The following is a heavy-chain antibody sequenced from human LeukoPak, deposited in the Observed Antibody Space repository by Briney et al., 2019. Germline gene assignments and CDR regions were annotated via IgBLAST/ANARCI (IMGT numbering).Heavy chain of an antibody. CDR3: ARDSRFGKLLIPYFDY. D-gene: IGHD3-10*01. Sequence: PGGSLRLSCAASGFTFSSKYMSWVRQAPGRGLEWVSVTYGSGSTYYAHSVKGRFTISRDNAQNSLYLQMNSLRDEDTAVYYCARDSRFGKLLIPYFDYWGQGTLVTVSS. CDR1: GFTFSSKY. J-gene: IGHJ4*02. V-gene: IGHV3-66*01. CDR2: TYGSGST.